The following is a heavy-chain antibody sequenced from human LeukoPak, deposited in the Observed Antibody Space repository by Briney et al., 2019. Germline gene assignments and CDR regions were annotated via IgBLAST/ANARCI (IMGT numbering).Heavy chain of an antibody. CDR2: IKRDGSEK. CDR3: ARGSSGWNADH. Sequence: GGALRLSCAASGFTLSTYWMSWVRQAPGKGPEWVANIKRDGSEKDYVGSVRGRFTISRDNAKNSLYLQMDSLRVEDTAIYYCARGSSGWNADHWGQGTLVTVSS. J-gene: IGHJ5*02. D-gene: IGHD6-19*01. CDR1: GFTLSTYW. V-gene: IGHV3-7*01.